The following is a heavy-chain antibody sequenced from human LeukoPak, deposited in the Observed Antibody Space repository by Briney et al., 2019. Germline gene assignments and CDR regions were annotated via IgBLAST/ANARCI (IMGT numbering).Heavy chain of an antibody. V-gene: IGHV3-53*01. CDR1: GFTVSSNY. CDR3: AREWPSGPHIFDI. Sequence: GGSLRLSCAASGFTVSSNYMSWVRQAPGKGLEWVSVIYSGGSTYYADSVKGRFTISRDNAKNSLYLQMNSLRAEDTAVYYCAREWPSGPHIFDIWGQGTMVTVSS. CDR2: IYSGGST. J-gene: IGHJ3*02. D-gene: IGHD2-21*01.